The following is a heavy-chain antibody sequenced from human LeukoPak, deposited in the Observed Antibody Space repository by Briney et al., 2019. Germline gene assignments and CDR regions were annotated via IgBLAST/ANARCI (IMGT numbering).Heavy chain of an antibody. CDR1: GYTFTSYG. V-gene: IGHV1-18*01. Sequence: ASVKVSCKASGYTFTSYGITWVRQAPGQGLEWMGWISAYNGNTNYAQKFQGWVTMTRDTSISTAYMELSRLRSDDTAVYYCARVFFRGAAAAPLDYWGQGTLVTVSS. CDR2: ISAYNGNT. D-gene: IGHD6-13*01. CDR3: ARVFFRGAAAAPLDY. J-gene: IGHJ4*02.